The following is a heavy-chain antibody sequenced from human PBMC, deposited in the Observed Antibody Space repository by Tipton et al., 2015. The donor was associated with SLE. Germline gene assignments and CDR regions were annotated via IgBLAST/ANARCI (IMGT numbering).Heavy chain of an antibody. D-gene: IGHD3-3*01. CDR2: ISGSGGST. J-gene: IGHJ6*02. V-gene: IGHV3-23*01. Sequence: GSLRLSCAASGFTFSSYAMSWVRQAPGKGLEWVSAISGSGGSTYYADSVKGRFTISRDNAKNSLYLQMNSLRAEDTAVYYCARDCSDFWSGYNYGMSVWGQGTTVTVSS. CDR3: ARDCSDFWSGYNYGMSV. CDR1: GFTFSSYA.